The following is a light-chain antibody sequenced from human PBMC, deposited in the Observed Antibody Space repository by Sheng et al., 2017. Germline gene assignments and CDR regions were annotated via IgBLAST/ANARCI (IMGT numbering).Light chain of an antibody. J-gene: IGKJ4*01. Sequence: ETVMTQSPATLSVSPGETATLSCRASQSVSNHLAWYQQRPGQAPRILIFDASNRASGTPARFSGSGSGTDFTLTISSLEPEDFAVYSCQQYGDSPLTFGGGTKVEIK. CDR2: DAS. V-gene: IGKV3-11*01. CDR3: QQYGDSPLT. CDR1: QSVSNH.